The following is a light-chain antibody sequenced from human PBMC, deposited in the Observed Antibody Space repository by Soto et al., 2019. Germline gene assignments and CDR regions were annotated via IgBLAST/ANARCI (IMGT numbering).Light chain of an antibody. J-gene: IGKJ2*01. CDR2: YAS. Sequence: DIQMTQSPSTLSASVGDRVTITCRASQSISSWLDWYQQKPGKTPKLLIYYASNLESGVPSRFSGSGSGTEFTLSISSLQPDDFATYYGQQYDTYPYTFGQGARLEIK. V-gene: IGKV1-5*01. CDR3: QQYDTYPYT. CDR1: QSISSW.